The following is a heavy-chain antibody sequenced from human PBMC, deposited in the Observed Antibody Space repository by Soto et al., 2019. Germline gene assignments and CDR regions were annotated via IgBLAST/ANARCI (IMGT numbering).Heavy chain of an antibody. J-gene: IGHJ4*02. D-gene: IGHD3-22*01. CDR1: GCSISSRSFY. Sequence: SETLSLTCPVSGCSISSRSFYWGWIRQPPGKGLEWIGSIYYSGSTYDNPSLKSRVTMSVDTSRNQFSLKLSSVTAADTAVYYCARLLYDRSGYYYFDCWGPGTLVTVSS. CDR2: IYYSGST. CDR3: ARLLYDRSGYYYFDC. V-gene: IGHV4-39*01.